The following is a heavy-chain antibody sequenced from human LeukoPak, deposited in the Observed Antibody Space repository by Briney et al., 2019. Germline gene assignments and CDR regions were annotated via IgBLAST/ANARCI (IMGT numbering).Heavy chain of an antibody. CDR2: ISSSSSTI. V-gene: IGHV3-48*04. CDR3: ARGSDWLFLDY. Sequence: GGSLRLSCAASGFTFSSYSMNWVRQAPGKGLEWVSYISSSSSTIYYADSVKGRFTISRDNAKNSLYLQMNSLRAEDTAVYYCARGSDWLFLDYWGQGTLVTVSS. J-gene: IGHJ4*02. D-gene: IGHD3-9*01. CDR1: GFTFSSYS.